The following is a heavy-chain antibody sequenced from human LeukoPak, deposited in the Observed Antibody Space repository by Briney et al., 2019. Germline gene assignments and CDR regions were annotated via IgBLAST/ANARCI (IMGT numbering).Heavy chain of an antibody. D-gene: IGHD2-8*01. Sequence: PGGSLRLSCAASGCTFSSYAISCVRQAPGKGLEWVSAISGSGGSTYYADSVKGRFTISRDNSKNTLYLQMNSMRAEDTAVYYCAKAQARSVGYCTNSVCYSEYYYMDVWGKGTTVTVSS. V-gene: IGHV3-23*01. J-gene: IGHJ6*03. CDR2: ISGSGGST. CDR1: GCTFSSYA. CDR3: AKAQARSVGYCTNSVCYSEYYYMDV.